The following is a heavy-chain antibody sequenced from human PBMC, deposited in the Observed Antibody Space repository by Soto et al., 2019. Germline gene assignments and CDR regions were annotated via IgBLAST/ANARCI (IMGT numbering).Heavy chain of an antibody. J-gene: IGHJ6*02. CDR1: GGTFSSYA. CDR2: IIPIFGTA. D-gene: IGHD2-2*02. Sequence: WASVKVSCKASGGTFSSYAISWVRQAPGQGLEWMGGIIPIFGTANYAQKFQGRVTITADESTSTAYMELSSLRSEDTAVYYCARTLRLGYCSSTSCYTGGYYYYGMDVWGQGTTVTSP. V-gene: IGHV1-69*13. CDR3: ARTLRLGYCSSTSCYTGGYYYYGMDV.